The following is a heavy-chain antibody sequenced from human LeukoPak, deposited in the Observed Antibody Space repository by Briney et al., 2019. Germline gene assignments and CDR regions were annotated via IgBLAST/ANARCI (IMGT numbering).Heavy chain of an antibody. CDR3: ATDSERTTVTTINAFDI. Sequence: ASVKVSCKVSGYTLTELSMHWVRQAPGKGLEWMGGFGPEDGETIYAQKFQGRVTMTEDTSTDTAYMELSSLRSEDTAVCYCATDSERTTVTTINAFDIWGQGTMVTVSS. CDR1: GYTLTELS. V-gene: IGHV1-24*01. D-gene: IGHD4-17*01. CDR2: FGPEDGET. J-gene: IGHJ3*02.